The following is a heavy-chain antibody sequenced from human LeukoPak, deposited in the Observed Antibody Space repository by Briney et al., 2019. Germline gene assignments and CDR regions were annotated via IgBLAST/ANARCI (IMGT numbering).Heavy chain of an antibody. CDR3: ARSQFRTTNSGAWGFQP. D-gene: IGHD3-16*01. Sequence: ASVKVSCRASGYTLSDNYLHWVRQAPGQRLEWMAWINPSNGETKFAPRFQGRVTMTRDTSISTAYMELSRLRPDDTAIYYCARSQFRTTNSGAWGFQPWGQGTLVTVSS. J-gene: IGHJ1*01. CDR1: GYTLSDNY. CDR2: INPSNGET. V-gene: IGHV1-2*02.